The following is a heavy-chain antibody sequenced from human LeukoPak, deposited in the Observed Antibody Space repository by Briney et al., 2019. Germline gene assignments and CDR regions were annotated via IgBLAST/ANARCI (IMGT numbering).Heavy chain of an antibody. CDR2: IYYSGST. J-gene: IGHJ6*02. V-gene: IGHV4-59*01. CDR3: ASHSSSWYKPYYYYGMDV. D-gene: IGHD6-13*01. Sequence: SETLSLTCTVSGGSISSYYWSWIRHPPGKGLEWIGYIYYSGSTNYNPSLKSRVTISVDTSKNQFSLKLSSVTAADTAVYYCASHSSSWYKPYYYYGMDVWGQGTTVTVSS. CDR1: GGSISSYY.